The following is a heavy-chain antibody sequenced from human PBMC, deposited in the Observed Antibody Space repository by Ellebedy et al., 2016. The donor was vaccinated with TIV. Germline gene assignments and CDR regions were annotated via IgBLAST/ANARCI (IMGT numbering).Heavy chain of an antibody. J-gene: IGHJ6*02. CDR1: GFTFSSYG. V-gene: IGHV3-33*06. D-gene: IGHD4-23*01. CDR3: AKDPKSVGHYYGWDV. Sequence: PGGSLRLSCAASGFTFSSYGMHWVRKAPGKGLEWVAVIWYDGSNKYYADSVKGRFTISRDNSKNTLYLQMNSLRGEDTALYYCAKDPKSVGHYYGWDVWGQGTTVTVSS. CDR2: IWYDGSNK.